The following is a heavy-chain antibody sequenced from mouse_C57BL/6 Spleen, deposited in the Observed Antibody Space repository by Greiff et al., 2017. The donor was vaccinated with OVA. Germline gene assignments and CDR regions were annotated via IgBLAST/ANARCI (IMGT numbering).Heavy chain of an antibody. J-gene: IGHJ3*01. Sequence: EVQLVESGGGLVQPGGSLSLSCAASGFTFTDYYMSWVRQPPGKALEWLGFIRNKANGYTTEYSASVKGRFTISRDNSQSILYLQMNALRAEDSATYYCAIPLGGYDYDEYLFAYWGQGTLVTVSA. D-gene: IGHD2-4*01. CDR1: GFTFTDYY. CDR3: AIPLGGYDYDEYLFAY. CDR2: IRNKANGYTT. V-gene: IGHV7-3*01.